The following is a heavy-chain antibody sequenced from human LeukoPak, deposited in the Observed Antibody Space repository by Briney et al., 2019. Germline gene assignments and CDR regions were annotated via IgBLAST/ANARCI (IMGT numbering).Heavy chain of an antibody. Sequence: TGGSLRLSCAASGFTFSSYGMHWVRQAPGKGLEWVAFIRYDGNNKYYADSVKGRFTISRDNSKNTLYLQMKSLRAEDTAVYYCAKWRSSGYYLDYWGQGTLVTVSS. CDR3: AKWRSSGYYLDY. V-gene: IGHV3-30*02. CDR1: GFTFSSYG. CDR2: IRYDGNNK. J-gene: IGHJ4*02. D-gene: IGHD3-22*01.